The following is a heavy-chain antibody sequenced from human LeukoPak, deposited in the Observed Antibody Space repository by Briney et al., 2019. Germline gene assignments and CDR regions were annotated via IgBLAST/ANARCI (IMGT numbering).Heavy chain of an antibody. CDR2: INAGNGNT. D-gene: IGHD6-13*01. V-gene: IGHV1-3*01. J-gene: IGHJ4*02. CDR1: GYTFTSYA. Sequence: GASVNVSCKASGYTFTSYAMHWVRQAPGQRLEWMGWINAGNGNTKYSQKFQGRVTITRDTSASTAYMELSSLRSEDTAVYYCARGVDDSSSWYYFDYWGQGTLVTVSS. CDR3: ARGVDDSSSWYYFDY.